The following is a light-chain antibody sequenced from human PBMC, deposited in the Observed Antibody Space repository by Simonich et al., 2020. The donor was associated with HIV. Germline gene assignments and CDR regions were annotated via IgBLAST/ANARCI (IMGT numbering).Light chain of an antibody. Sequence: QSALTQPASVSGSPGQSITISCTGSNSDIGGYNYVSWYQQPPGKAPKLIIYDVIRRPSGVSNRFSGSKSGNTASLTISGLLAEDEADYYCSSCTSNNTYVIFGGGTKVTVL. J-gene: IGLJ2*01. CDR2: DVI. CDR3: SSCTSNNTYVI. V-gene: IGLV2-14*03. CDR1: NSDIGGYNY.